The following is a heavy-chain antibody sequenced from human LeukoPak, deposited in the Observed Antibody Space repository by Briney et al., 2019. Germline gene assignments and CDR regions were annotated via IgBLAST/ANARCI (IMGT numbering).Heavy chain of an antibody. CDR3: ARGLCYYGSGSYTAGHAFDI. CDR1: GGSFSGYY. J-gene: IGHJ3*02. CDR2: INHSGST. Sequence: SETLSLTCAVYGGSFSGYYWSWIRQPPGKGLEWIGEINHSGSTNYNPSLKSRVTISVDTSKNQFSLKLSSVTAADTAVYYCARGLCYYGSGSYTAGHAFDIWGQGTMVTVSS. D-gene: IGHD3-10*01. V-gene: IGHV4-34*01.